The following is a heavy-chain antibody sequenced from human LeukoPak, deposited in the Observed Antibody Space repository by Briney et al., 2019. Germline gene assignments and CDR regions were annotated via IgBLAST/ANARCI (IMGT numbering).Heavy chain of an antibody. D-gene: IGHD2-21*01. CDR2: IYPGDSNA. Sequence: GESLKISCQGSGYSFTTYWIGWVRQMPGKGLEWMGIIYPGDSNARYSPSFQGQVTISADKSINTAYLQWSSLKASDTAIYYCARRFAKQSLYYFGYWGQGTLVTVSS. CDR3: ARRFAKQSLYYFGY. J-gene: IGHJ4*02. CDR1: GYSFTTYW. V-gene: IGHV5-51*01.